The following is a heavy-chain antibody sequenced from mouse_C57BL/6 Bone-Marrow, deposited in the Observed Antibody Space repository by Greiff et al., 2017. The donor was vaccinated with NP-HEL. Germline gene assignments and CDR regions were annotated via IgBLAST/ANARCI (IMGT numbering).Heavy chain of an antibody. D-gene: IGHD2-2*01. J-gene: IGHJ3*01. CDR1: GYTFTSYW. CDR3: ARGYGYDGWFAY. CDR2: IDPSDSYT. V-gene: IGHV1-50*01. Sequence: QVQLQQPGAELVKPGASVKLSCKASGYTFTSYWMQWVKQRPGQGLEWIGEIDPSDSYTNYNQKFKGKATLPVDTSSSTAYMQLSSLTSEDSAVYYCARGYGYDGWFAYWGQGTLVTVSA.